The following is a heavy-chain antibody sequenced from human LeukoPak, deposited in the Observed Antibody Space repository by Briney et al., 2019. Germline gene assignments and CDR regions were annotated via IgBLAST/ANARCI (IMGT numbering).Heavy chain of an antibody. CDR3: ARTYYDSPFDY. Sequence: GGSLILSCAASGFTFSSYWMSWVRQAPGKGLEWVANIKQDGSEKYYVDSVKGRFTISRDNAKNSLYLQMNSLRAEDTAVYYCARTYYDSPFDYWGQGTLVTVSS. CDR1: GFTFSSYW. CDR2: IKQDGSEK. D-gene: IGHD3-22*01. J-gene: IGHJ4*02. V-gene: IGHV3-7*04.